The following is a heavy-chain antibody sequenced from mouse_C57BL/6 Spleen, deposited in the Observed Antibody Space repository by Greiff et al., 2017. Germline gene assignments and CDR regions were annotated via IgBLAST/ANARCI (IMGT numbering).Heavy chain of an antibody. D-gene: IGHD2-4*01. CDR1: GFSLSTSGMG. V-gene: IGHV8-12*01. CDR2: IYWDDDK. J-gene: IGHJ2*01. Sequence: QVTLKVCGPGILQSSQTLSLTCSFSGFSLSTSGMGVSWIRQPSGKGLEWLAHIYWDDDKRYNPSLKSRLTISKDTSRHQVFLKITRVDTADTATYYCARSGSMITYYFDYWGQGTTLTVSS. CDR3: ARSGSMITYYFDY.